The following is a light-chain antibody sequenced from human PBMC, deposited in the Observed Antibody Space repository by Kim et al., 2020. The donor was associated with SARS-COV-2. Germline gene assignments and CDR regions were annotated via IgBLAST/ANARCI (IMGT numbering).Light chain of an antibody. CDR2: LEGSGNY. V-gene: IGLV4-60*03. Sequence: VQLTCTLSSGQSNYIIALHQQQPGKAPRFLMKLEGSGNYKKGSGVPDRFSGSSFGADRYLTISNLQSEDDADYFCAAWDSITIWVFGGGTQLTVL. CDR3: AAWDSITIWV. CDR1: SGQSNYI. J-gene: IGLJ3*02.